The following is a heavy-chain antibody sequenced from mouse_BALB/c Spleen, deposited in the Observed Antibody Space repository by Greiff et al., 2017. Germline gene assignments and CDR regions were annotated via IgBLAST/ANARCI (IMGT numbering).Heavy chain of an antibody. CDR3: ARHEVGYPYYFDY. Sequence: VKLMESGAGLVKPGASVKLSCKASGYTFTEYIIHWVKQRSGQGLEWIGWFYPGSGSIKYNEKFKDKATLTADKSSSTVYMELSRLTSEDSAVYFCARHEVGYPYYFDYWGQGTTLTVSS. D-gene: IGHD2-14*01. CDR2: FYPGSGSI. J-gene: IGHJ2*01. CDR1: GYTFTEYI. V-gene: IGHV1-62-2*01.